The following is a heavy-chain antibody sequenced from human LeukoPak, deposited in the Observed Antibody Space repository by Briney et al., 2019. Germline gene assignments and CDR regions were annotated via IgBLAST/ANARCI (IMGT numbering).Heavy chain of an antibody. Sequence: PGGSLSLSCAALGFTFGSYWLHWLGQAPVKGLVRLSRINSDGSSTSYADSVKGRFTISRDNAKNTLYLQMNSLRAEDTAVYYCARANYYGSGRAAFDIWGQGTMVTVSS. CDR3: ARANYYGSGRAAFDI. V-gene: IGHV3-74*01. D-gene: IGHD3-10*01. CDR2: INSDGSST. J-gene: IGHJ3*02. CDR1: GFTFGSYW.